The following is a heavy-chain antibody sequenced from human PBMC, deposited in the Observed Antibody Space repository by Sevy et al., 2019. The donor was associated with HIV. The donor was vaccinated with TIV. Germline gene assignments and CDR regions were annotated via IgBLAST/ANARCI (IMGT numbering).Heavy chain of an antibody. CDR1: GGTFSSYA. CDR3: ARGEGSSSWPFYYYYYMDV. CDR2: IIPIFGTA. Sequence: ASVKVSCKASGGTFSSYAISWVRQAPGQGLEWMGGIIPIFGTANNAQKFQGRVTITADESTSTAYRELSSLRSEDTAAYYCARGEGSSSWPFYYYYYMDVWGKGTTVTVSS. D-gene: IGHD6-13*01. J-gene: IGHJ6*03. V-gene: IGHV1-69*13.